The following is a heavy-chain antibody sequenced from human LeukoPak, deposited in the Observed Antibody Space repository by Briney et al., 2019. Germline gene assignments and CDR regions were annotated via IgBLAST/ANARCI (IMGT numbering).Heavy chain of an antibody. CDR1: GGSISSYY. CDR2: IHYSGGIT. J-gene: IGHJ6*02. Sequence: SETLSLTCTVSGGSISSYYWSWIRQPPGKGLEWIGYIHYSGGITYYNPSLKSRVTISVDTSKNQFSLSLSSATAADTAVYYCARITFVAEGYGMDVWGQGTTVTVSS. V-gene: IGHV4-59*08. D-gene: IGHD3-16*01. CDR3: ARITFVAEGYGMDV.